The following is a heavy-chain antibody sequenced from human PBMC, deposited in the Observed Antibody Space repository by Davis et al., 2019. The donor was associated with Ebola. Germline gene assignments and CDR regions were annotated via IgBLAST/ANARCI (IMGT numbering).Heavy chain of an antibody. CDR2: IRGSGGST. D-gene: IGHD4-17*01. CDR3: ARERHLTTDGAFDI. V-gene: IGHV3-23*01. J-gene: IGHJ3*02. Sequence: PGRSLRLSCAASGFTFSSYAMSWVRQAPGKGLEWVSAIRGSGGSTYYADSVKGRFTISRDNSKNTLYLQMNSLKAEDTAVYYCARERHLTTDGAFDIWGQGTMVTVSS. CDR1: GFTFSSYA.